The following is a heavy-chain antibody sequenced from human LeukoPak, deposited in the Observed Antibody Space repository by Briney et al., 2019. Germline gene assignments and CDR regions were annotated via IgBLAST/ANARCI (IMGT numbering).Heavy chain of an antibody. Sequence: SETLSLTCTVSGGSFSFYFWHWIRQPPGEGLDWIGEIDNRGSTQYKPSLRSRGIISIDTSGNHFSLKLTSVTAADTAVYCCARDSHSRLQWGQGTLVTVSS. CDR3: ARDSHSRLQ. CDR2: IDNRGST. V-gene: IGHV4-34*01. CDR1: GGSFSFYF. J-gene: IGHJ4*02.